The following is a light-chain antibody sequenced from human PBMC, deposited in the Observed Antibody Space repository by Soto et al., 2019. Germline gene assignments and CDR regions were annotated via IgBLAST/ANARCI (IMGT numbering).Light chain of an antibody. J-gene: IGLJ2*01. Sequence: QSVLTQSPSASASLGASVKLTCTLSSGHSSYAIAWHQQQPEKGPRYLMKLNSDGSHSKGDGIPDRFSGSSSGAERYLTISSRQSEDEADYYCQTWGSGTVVFGGGTKLT. CDR2: LNSDGSH. CDR3: QTWGSGTVV. V-gene: IGLV4-69*01. CDR1: SGHSSYA.